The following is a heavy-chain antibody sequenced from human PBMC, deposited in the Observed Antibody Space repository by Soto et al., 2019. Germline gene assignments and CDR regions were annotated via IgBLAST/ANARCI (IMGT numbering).Heavy chain of an antibody. V-gene: IGHV3-30-3*01. CDR3: ASLNIVVVPAAIRRSSSWLDY. D-gene: IGHD2-2*02. J-gene: IGHJ4*02. CDR1: GFTFSSYA. Sequence: QVQLVESGGGVVQPGRSLRLSCAASGFTFSSYAMHWVRQAPGKGLEWVAVISYDGSNKYYADSVKGRFTISRDNSKNTLYLQMNSLRAEDTAVYYCASLNIVVVPAAIRRSSSWLDYWGQGTLVTVSS. CDR2: ISYDGSNK.